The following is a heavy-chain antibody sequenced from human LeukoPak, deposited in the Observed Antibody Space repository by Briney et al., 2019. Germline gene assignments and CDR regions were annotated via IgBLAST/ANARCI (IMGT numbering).Heavy chain of an antibody. J-gene: IGHJ4*02. Sequence: GGSLRLSCAPSVFTFSNAWMGWVRQAPVKALEWVGRIKSKTDGGTTDYAAPVKGRVTISRDDSKNTLYLQMNSLKTEDTAVYYCTTDLSSGSLPVTFDYWGQGTLVTVSS. D-gene: IGHD1-26*01. CDR2: IKSKTDGGTT. CDR1: VFTFSNAW. CDR3: TTDLSSGSLPVTFDY. V-gene: IGHV3-15*01.